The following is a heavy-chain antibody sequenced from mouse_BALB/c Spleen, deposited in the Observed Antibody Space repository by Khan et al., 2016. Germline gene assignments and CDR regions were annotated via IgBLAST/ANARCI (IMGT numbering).Heavy chain of an antibody. CDR2: IYPGNSDT. V-gene: IGHV1-5*01. CDR3: TRVIPTVLAWFAS. J-gene: IGHJ3*01. Sequence: VPLKQSGTVLARPGASVKMSCKASGYTFTSYWMHWVKQRPGQGLEWIGAIYPGNSDTSYNQKFKGKAKLTAVTTTSTAYMELSSLTNEDSASYYCTRVIPTVLAWFASCGQGTLFTVSS. D-gene: IGHD1-1*01. CDR1: GYTFTSYW.